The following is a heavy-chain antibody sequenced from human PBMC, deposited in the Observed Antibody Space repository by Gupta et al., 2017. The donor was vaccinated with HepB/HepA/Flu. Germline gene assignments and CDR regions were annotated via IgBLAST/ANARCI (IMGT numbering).Heavy chain of an antibody. V-gene: IGHV4-39*01. Sequence: QLQLQESGPGLVKPSETLSLTCTVSGGSISSSSYYWGWIRQPPGKGLEWIGSIYYSGSTYYNPSLKSRVTISVDTSKNQFSLKLSSVTAADTAVYYGARPGAPWPHNWFDPWGQGTLVTVSS. CDR1: GGSISSSSYY. J-gene: IGHJ5*02. D-gene: IGHD3-10*01. CDR2: IYYSGST. CDR3: ARPGAPWPHNWFDP.